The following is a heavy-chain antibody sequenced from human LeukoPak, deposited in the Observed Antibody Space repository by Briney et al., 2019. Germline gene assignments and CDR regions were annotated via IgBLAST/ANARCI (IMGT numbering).Heavy chain of an antibody. CDR3: AKALGGLYYYYGVDV. V-gene: IGHV3-9*01. J-gene: IGHJ6*02. D-gene: IGHD1-26*01. CDR1: GFTFDDYA. CDR2: ISWNSGSI. Sequence: GGSLRLSCAASGFTFDDYAMHWVRQTPGKGLEWVSGISWNSGSIGYADSVKGRFTISRDNAKNSLYLHMNSLRAEDTALYYCAKALGGLYYYYGVDVWGQGTTVAVSS.